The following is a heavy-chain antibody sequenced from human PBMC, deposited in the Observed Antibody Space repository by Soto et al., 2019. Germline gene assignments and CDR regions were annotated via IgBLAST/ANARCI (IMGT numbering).Heavy chain of an antibody. CDR1: GVSIGSHDW. J-gene: IGHJ4*02. CDR2: SHQSGNT. Sequence: QVQLQESGPGLVKPSGTLSLTCAVSGVSIGSHDWWTWVRQPPGKGLEWIGESHQSGNTNYNSSLESRVPISLDKSKNPFSLQLSSVTVADTAVYYCATRDTGRVYWGQGTLVTVSS. V-gene: IGHV4-4*02. D-gene: IGHD5-18*01. CDR3: ATRDTGRVY.